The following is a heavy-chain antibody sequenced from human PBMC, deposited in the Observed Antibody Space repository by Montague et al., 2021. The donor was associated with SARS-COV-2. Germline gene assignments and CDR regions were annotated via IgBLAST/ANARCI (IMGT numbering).Heavy chain of an antibody. CDR1: GFTFSSYW. CDR3: ARVSGSYDYVWGSYIVWFDP. CDR2: IKQDGSEK. Sequence: SLRLSCAASGFTFSSYWMSWVRQAPGKGLEWVANIKQDGSEKYYVDSXXGRFTISRDNAKNSLYLQMNSLRAEDTAVYYCARVSGSYDYVWGSYIVWFDPWGQGTLVTVSS. J-gene: IGHJ5*02. V-gene: IGHV3-7*01. D-gene: IGHD3-16*01.